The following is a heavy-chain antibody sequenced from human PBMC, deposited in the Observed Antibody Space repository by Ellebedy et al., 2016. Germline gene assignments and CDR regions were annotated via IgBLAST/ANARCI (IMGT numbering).Heavy chain of an antibody. V-gene: IGHV3-23*01. CDR2: LGGSGFPT. CDR3: AKGIGPAGIFDY. D-gene: IGHD6-13*01. CDR1: GFTFDTYA. J-gene: IGHJ4*02. Sequence: GGSLRLXCAASGFTFDTYAMSWVRQAPGKGLEWVSTLGGSGFPTYYADSVKGRFTISRDNSYNTLYLQMNSLTAEDTAVYYCAKGIGPAGIFDYWGQGTLVTVST.